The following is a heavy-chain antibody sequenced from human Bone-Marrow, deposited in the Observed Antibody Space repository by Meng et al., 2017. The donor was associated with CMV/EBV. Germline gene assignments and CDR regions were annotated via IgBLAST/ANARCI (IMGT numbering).Heavy chain of an antibody. D-gene: IGHD2-2*01. Sequence: GGSLRLSCAASGFTGSSYWMSWVRQAPGKGLEWVANIKQDGSEKYYVDSVKGRFTISRDNAKNSLYLQMNSLRAEDTAVYYCARDIVVVPAASGTYYYYGMDVWGQGTTVTVSS. CDR1: GFTGSSYW. CDR3: ARDIVVVPAASGTYYYYGMDV. J-gene: IGHJ6*02. V-gene: IGHV3-7*01. CDR2: IKQDGSEK.